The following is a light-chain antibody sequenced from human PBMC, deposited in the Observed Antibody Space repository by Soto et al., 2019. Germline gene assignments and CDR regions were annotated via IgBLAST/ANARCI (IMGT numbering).Light chain of an antibody. CDR1: SSDVGGYNY. CDR2: DVS. J-gene: IGLJ1*01. V-gene: IGLV2-11*01. Sequence: QSALTQPRSVSGSPGQSVTISCTGTSSDVGGYNYVSWYQQHPGKAPKLMIYDVSKRPSGVPDRFSGSKSGNTASLTISGLQADEADYYCCSYAGSYTFVFGTGTKLTVL. CDR3: CSYAGSYTFV.